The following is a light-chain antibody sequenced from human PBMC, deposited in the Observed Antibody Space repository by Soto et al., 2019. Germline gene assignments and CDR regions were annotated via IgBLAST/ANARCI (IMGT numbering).Light chain of an antibody. Sequence: QSALTQPRSVSGSPGQSVTISCTGTSSDVGLYNYVSWYQQDPGKAPKLIIYDVTKRPSGVPDRFSGSKSADTASLTISGLQAEDEADYYCRSFADTSWVFGGGTKLTVL. V-gene: IGLV2-11*01. CDR1: SSDVGLYNY. J-gene: IGLJ3*02. CDR3: RSFADTSWV. CDR2: DVT.